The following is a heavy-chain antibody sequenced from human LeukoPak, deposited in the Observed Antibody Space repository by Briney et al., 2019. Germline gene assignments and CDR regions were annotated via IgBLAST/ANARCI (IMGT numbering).Heavy chain of an antibody. V-gene: IGHV3-21*01. CDR3: AFKYSSGNDYY. D-gene: IGHD6-19*01. CDR1: GFTFSSYT. J-gene: IGHJ4*02. Sequence: GGSLRLSCAASGFTFSSYTMNWVRQAPGKGLEWVAAISSSSRDIFYADSVKGRFSISRDNTQNSLSLQMNSLRAEDTAVYYCAFKYSSGNDYYWGQGTLVTVSS. CDR2: ISSSSRDI.